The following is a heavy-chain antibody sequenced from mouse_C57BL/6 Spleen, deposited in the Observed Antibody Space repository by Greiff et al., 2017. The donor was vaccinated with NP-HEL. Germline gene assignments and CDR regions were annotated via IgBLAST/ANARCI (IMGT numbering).Heavy chain of an antibody. Sequence: EVQLQQSGPELVKPGASVKISCKASGYTFTDYYMNWVKQSHGKSLEWIGDINPNNGGTSYNQKFKGKATLTVDKSSSTAYMKLRSLTSEDSAVYYCASEANWVFDYWGQGTTLTVSS. V-gene: IGHV1-26*01. CDR2: INPNNGGT. J-gene: IGHJ2*01. D-gene: IGHD4-1*01. CDR3: ASEANWVFDY. CDR1: GYTFTDYY.